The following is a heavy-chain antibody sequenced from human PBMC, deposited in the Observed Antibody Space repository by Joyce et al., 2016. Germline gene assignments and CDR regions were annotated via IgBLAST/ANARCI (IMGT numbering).Heavy chain of an antibody. CDR1: GFSFSSHE. J-gene: IGHJ3*01. Sequence: EVHLVESGGGLVQPGGSLRLSCVASGFSFSSHEMNWVRQAPGKGLEWVSYISSSCDTVSYADSVKGRFTISGDNAENSLSLHMNSLRAEDTALYYCARVSWDDAGGAFDVWGQGTMVTVSS. CDR2: ISSSCDTV. CDR3: ARVSWDDAGGAFDV. D-gene: IGHD2-8*02. V-gene: IGHV3-48*03.